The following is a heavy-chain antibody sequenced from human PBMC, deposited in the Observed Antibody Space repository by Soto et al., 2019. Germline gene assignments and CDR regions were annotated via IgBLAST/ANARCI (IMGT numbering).Heavy chain of an antibody. Sequence: GGSLRLACAASGFTFSSYGINFFRQAPLKWLEWISYISTTSSSIYYADSVEGRFTISRDNAKNSLFLQMNSLRDEDTAVYYCARKGVAFDYWGQGALVTVSS. CDR3: ARKGVAFDY. J-gene: IGHJ4*02. CDR2: ISTTSSSI. V-gene: IGHV3-48*02. CDR1: GFTFSSYG. D-gene: IGHD3-3*01.